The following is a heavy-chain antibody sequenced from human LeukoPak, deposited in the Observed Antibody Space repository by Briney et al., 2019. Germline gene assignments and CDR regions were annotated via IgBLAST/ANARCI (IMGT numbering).Heavy chain of an antibody. Sequence: PSETLSLTCTVSGGSISSYYWSWIRQPPGKGLEWIGYIYYSGSTNYNPSLKSRVTISVDTSKNQFSLKLSSVTAADTAVYYCASLRRTDAFDIWGQGTMITVSS. CDR1: GGSISSYY. CDR3: ASLRRTDAFDI. D-gene: IGHD4-17*01. CDR2: IYYSGST. V-gene: IGHV4-59*01. J-gene: IGHJ3*02.